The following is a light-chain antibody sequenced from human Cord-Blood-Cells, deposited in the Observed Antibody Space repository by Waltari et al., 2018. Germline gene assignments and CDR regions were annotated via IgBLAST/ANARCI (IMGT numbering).Light chain of an antibody. Sequence: DIQMTQSPSTLSASVGDRVTITCRASQSISSWLAWYQQKPGKAPKLLIYDASSLESGVPSRFSGSGSGTEFTLTISSLQPDDFATYYCQQYNSSPYTFGQGTKLETK. J-gene: IGKJ2*01. CDR2: DAS. CDR3: QQYNSSPYT. V-gene: IGKV1-5*01. CDR1: QSISSW.